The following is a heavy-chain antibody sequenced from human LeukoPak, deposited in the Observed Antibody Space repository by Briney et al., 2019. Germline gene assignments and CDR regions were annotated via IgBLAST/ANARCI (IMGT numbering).Heavy chain of an antibody. J-gene: IGHJ4*02. V-gene: IGHV3-21*01. CDR3: AIGVEYSSSWEFDY. Sequence: GGSLRLSCAASGFTFSSYSMNWVRQAPGKGLEWVSSISSSSSYIHYADSVKGRFTISRDNAKNSLYLQMNSLRAEDTAVYYCAIGVEYSSSWEFDYWGQGTLVTVSS. CDR2: ISSSSSYI. D-gene: IGHD6-13*01. CDR1: GFTFSSYS.